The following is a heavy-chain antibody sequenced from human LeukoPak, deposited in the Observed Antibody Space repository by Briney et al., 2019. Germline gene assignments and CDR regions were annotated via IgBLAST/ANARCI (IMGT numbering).Heavy chain of an antibody. Sequence: SVKVSCKASGYTFTSYDINWVRQATGQGLEWMGWMNPNSGNTGYAQKFQGRVTMTRNTSISTAYMELSSLRSEDTAVYYCARGYSGFYYYYGMDVWGQGTTVTVSS. V-gene: IGHV1-8*01. D-gene: IGHD6-19*01. CDR2: MNPNSGNT. CDR1: GYTFTSYD. CDR3: ARGYSGFYYYYGMDV. J-gene: IGHJ6*02.